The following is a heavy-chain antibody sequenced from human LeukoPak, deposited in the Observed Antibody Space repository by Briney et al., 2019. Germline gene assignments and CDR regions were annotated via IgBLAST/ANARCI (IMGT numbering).Heavy chain of an antibody. CDR1: GGSISSSNYL. J-gene: IGHJ4*02. V-gene: IGHV4-39*01. CDR3: ARSLSGSGSYASDY. D-gene: IGHD3-10*01. CDR2: MYYSGGT. Sequence: SETLSLTCSVSGGSISSSNYLWVWIRQPPGKGPEWIASMYYSGGTYYNPSLESRVTISVDTSKNQFSLKLTSVTAADTAVYFCARSLSGSGSYASDYWGQGTLVTVSS.